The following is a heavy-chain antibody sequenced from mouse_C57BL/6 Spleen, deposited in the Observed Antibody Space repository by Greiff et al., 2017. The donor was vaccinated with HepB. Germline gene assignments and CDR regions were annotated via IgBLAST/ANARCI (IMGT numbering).Heavy chain of an antibody. J-gene: IGHJ4*01. V-gene: IGHV1-4*01. CDR3: ARGGSRGYAMDY. CDR1: GYTFTSYT. Sequence: LVESGAELARPGASVKMSCKASGYTFTSYTMHWVKQRPGQGLEWIGYINPSSGYTKYNQKFKDKATLTADKSSSTAYMQLSSLTSEDSAVYYCARGGSRGYAMDYWGQGTSVTVSS. D-gene: IGHD1-1*01. CDR2: INPSSGYT.